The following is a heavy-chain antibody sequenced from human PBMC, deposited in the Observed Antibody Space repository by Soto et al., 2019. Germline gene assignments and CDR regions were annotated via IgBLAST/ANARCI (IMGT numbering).Heavy chain of an antibody. CDR2: MYSSENT. CDR1: GGFVSSSSYS. Sequence: SETLSLTCSVSGGFVSSSSYSWGWIRQSPGKGLEWIGTMYSSENTYYNPSLLSRVTISVDTSKNEFSLRLSSVTAADTAVYYCARFNGYCISTNCHGYYGMDVGGQGTTVTVSS. J-gene: IGHJ6*02. V-gene: IGHV4-39*01. CDR3: ARFNGYCISTNCHGYYGMDV. D-gene: IGHD2-2*03.